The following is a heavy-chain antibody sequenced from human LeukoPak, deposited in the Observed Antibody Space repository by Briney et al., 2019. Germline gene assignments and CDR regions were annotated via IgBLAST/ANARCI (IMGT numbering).Heavy chain of an antibody. CDR2: IYSSGNT. CDR3: TRLRWQLVGPYFDY. J-gene: IGHJ4*02. D-gene: IGHD1-26*01. CDR1: VDSLSTYY. Sequence: SETLSLTCSFSVDSLSTYYWSCSRQSPGKGLEWIGHIYSSGNTDYNSSLKSRVTISVDTSKSQFSLRLSSVTATDTAVYYCTRLRWQLVGPYFDYWGQGILVTVSS. V-gene: IGHV4-59*01.